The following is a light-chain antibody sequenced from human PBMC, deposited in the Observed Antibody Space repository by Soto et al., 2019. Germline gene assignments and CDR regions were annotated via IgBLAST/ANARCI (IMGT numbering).Light chain of an antibody. CDR1: QSVSRNF. CDR3: QQYDCSPVT. J-gene: IGKJ1*01. V-gene: IGKV3-20*01. Sequence: EIVLTQSPGTLSFSPGERATLSCRASQSVSRNFLAWHQQTRGQAPRLLIYASSSRATVIPDMFSGSVAVTDVTLTSSRREHEDVAIYYCQQYDCSPVTFGHGTKVDIK. CDR2: ASS.